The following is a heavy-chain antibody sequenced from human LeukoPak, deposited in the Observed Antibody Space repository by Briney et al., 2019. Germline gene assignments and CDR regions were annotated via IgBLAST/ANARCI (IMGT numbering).Heavy chain of an antibody. Sequence: SETLSLTCAVSGYSISSGYYWGWIRQPPGKGLEWIGSVYYSGSTYYNPSLQSRVTISADSSKNQFSLKLTSVTAADTAVYYCARPSHYYDTGGAFDIWGQGTMVTVSS. J-gene: IGHJ3*02. CDR1: GYSISSGYY. CDR2: VYYSGST. V-gene: IGHV4-38-2*01. D-gene: IGHD3-22*01. CDR3: ARPSHYYDTGGAFDI.